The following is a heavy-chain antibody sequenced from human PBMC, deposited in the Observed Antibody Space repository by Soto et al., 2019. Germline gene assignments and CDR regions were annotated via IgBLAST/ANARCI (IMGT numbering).Heavy chain of an antibody. D-gene: IGHD3-9*01. CDR1: GFTFSSYW. Sequence: EVQLVESGGGLVQPGGSLRLSCAASGFTFSSYWMSWVRQAPGKGLEWVANIKQDGSKEYYVDSVKGRFTISRDNAKNSLYLQMNSLRAEDTAVYYCVRSWPTRFDILTGYPDYWGQGTLVTVSP. J-gene: IGHJ4*02. CDR2: IKQDGSKE. CDR3: VRSWPTRFDILTGYPDY. V-gene: IGHV3-7*01.